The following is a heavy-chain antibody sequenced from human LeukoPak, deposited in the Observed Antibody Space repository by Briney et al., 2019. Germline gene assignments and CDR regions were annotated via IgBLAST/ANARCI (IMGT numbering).Heavy chain of an antibody. CDR2: INQGGSEK. CDR3: ARIYDNSGYYDY. J-gene: IGHJ4*02. CDR1: GFTFSTYW. V-gene: IGHV3-7*04. D-gene: IGHD3-22*01. Sequence: PGGSLRLSCAASGFTFSTYWMSWVRQAPGKGLEWVANINQGGSEKYYVDSVKGRFTISRDNAKNSLYLQMNSLRAEDTAVYYCARIYDNSGYYDYWGQGTLVTASS.